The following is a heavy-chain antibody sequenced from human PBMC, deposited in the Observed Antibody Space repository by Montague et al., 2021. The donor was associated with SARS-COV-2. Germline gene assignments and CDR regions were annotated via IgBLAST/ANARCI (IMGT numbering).Heavy chain of an antibody. Sequence: SLRLSCAASGFSFSTYSMNWVRQAPGKGLEWVSSIGSSSSYIYYADSVKGRFTISRDNAKNSLYLQMNSLRAEDTAIYYCGRVIPSNYCKGDYRGQGTLVAVSS. CDR1: GFSFSTYS. CDR3: GRVIPSNYCKGDY. J-gene: IGHJ4*02. V-gene: IGHV3-21*01. CDR2: IGSSSSYI. D-gene: IGHD4-11*01.